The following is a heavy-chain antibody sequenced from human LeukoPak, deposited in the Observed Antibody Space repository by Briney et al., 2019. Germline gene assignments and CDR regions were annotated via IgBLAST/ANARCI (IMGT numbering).Heavy chain of an antibody. J-gene: IGHJ4*02. CDR3: ASAIAAAGRGFDY. Sequence: SETLSLTCTVSGGSISSYYWSWIRQPPGKGLEWIGYIYYSGSTNYNPSLKSRVTISVDTSKNQFSLKLSSVTAADTAVYYCASAIAAAGRGFDYWGQGTLVTVSS. CDR1: GGSISSYY. D-gene: IGHD6-13*01. CDR2: IYYSGST. V-gene: IGHV4-59*01.